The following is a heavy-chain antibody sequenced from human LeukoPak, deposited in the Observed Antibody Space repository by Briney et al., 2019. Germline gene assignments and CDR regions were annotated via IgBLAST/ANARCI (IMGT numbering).Heavy chain of an antibody. CDR1: GFTFSTYA. Sequence: GGSLRLSCAASGFTFSTYAMNWVRQAPGEGLEWVSSIGGSSTSLYYADSLKGRFTISRDNAKNSLYLQLNSLRAEDTAVYYCARDGSYSSSAFDYWGQGTLVTVSS. CDR2: IGGSSTSL. J-gene: IGHJ4*02. D-gene: IGHD6-13*01. CDR3: ARDGSYSSSAFDY. V-gene: IGHV3-21*01.